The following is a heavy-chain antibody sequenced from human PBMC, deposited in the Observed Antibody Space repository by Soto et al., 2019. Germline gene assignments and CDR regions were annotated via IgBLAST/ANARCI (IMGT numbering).Heavy chain of an antibody. CDR1: GFTFSSYS. Sequence: LRLSCAASGFTFSSYSMNWVRQAPGKGLEWVSYISSSSSTIYYADSVKGRFTISRDNAKNSLYLQMNSLRAEDTAVYYCARETQDVLRYFDWLFHPGAFDIWGQGTMVTVSS. CDR2: ISSSSSTI. CDR3: ARETQDVLRYFDWLFHPGAFDI. D-gene: IGHD3-9*01. V-gene: IGHV3-48*01. J-gene: IGHJ3*02.